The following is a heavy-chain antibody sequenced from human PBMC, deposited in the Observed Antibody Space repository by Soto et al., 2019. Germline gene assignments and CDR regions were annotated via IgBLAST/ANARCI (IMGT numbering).Heavy chain of an antibody. V-gene: IGHV4-59*01. CDR3: ARDPGGHFDS. D-gene: IGHD1-26*01. CDR1: GGSISNYY. Sequence: PSETLSLTCTVSGGSISNYYWSWIRQPPGGGLEWIGYIYYSGSTNYNPALKSRLTISVGTSRKEFSLRLTSVTAADSAVYYCARDPGGHFDSWGQGTLVTVSS. J-gene: IGHJ4*02. CDR2: IYYSGST.